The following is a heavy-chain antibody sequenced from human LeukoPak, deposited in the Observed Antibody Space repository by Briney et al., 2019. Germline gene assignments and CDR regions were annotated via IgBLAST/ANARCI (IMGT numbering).Heavy chain of an antibody. Sequence: GASVKVSCTASGYTFTSYGISWVRQAPGQGLEWMGWISAYNGNTNYAQKLQGRVTMTTDTSTSTAYMELRSLRSDDTAVYYCASSMTVTHRYYYYMDVWGKGTTVTVSS. CDR1: GYTFTSYG. D-gene: IGHD4-17*01. CDR2: ISAYNGNT. CDR3: ASSMTVTHRYYYYMDV. J-gene: IGHJ6*03. V-gene: IGHV1-18*01.